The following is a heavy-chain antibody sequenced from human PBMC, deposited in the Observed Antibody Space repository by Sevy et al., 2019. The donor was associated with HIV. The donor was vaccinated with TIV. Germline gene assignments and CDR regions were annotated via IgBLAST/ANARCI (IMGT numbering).Heavy chain of an antibody. J-gene: IGHJ6*02. D-gene: IGHD3-22*01. CDR1: GYTFTRYG. CDR3: ARDRNNYDSSGYPKGMDV. CDR2: TSAYNGNT. Sequence: ASVKVSCKASGYTFTRYGITWVRQAPGQGLEWMGWTSAYNGNTNYAQKVQGRVTMTTDISTSKAYMELRSLRSDDTAMYYCARDRNNYDSSGYPKGMDVWGQGTTVTVSS. V-gene: IGHV1-18*01.